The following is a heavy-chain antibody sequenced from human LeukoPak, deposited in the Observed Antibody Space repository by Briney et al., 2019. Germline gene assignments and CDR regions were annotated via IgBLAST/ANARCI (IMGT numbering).Heavy chain of an antibody. J-gene: IGHJ5*02. D-gene: IGHD3-9*01. CDR3: ARDRDYDILTGYYLGYWFDP. Sequence: ASVTVSCKASGYTFTSYAMHWVRQAPGQRLEWMGWINAGNGNTKYSQKFQGRVTITRDTSASTAYMELSSLRSEDTAVYYCARDRDYDILTGYYLGYWFDPWGQGTLVTVSS. CDR1: GYTFTSYA. CDR2: INAGNGNT. V-gene: IGHV1-3*01.